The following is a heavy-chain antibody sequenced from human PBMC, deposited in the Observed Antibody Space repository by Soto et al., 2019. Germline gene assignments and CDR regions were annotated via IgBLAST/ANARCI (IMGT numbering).Heavy chain of an antibody. CDR2: IFYSGST. D-gene: IGHD2-21*02. CDR3: ARVFPSYCGGDCSYFDS. Sequence: SETLSLTCTVSGGPLSSGSYYWSWIRQSPGKGLEWIGYIFYSGSTKSNPSLKSRVTMSVDMSKNQFSLRLTSVTAADTAVYYCARVFPSYCGGDCSYFDSWGQGTLVTVSS. V-gene: IGHV4-61*01. J-gene: IGHJ4*02. CDR1: GGPLSSGSYY.